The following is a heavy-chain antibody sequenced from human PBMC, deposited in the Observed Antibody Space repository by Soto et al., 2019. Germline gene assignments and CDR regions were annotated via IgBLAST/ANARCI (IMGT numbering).Heavy chain of an antibody. CDR3: AKLKGPRRLMADY. Sequence: PGGSLRLSCAASGFTFSSYAMSWVRQAPGKGLEWVSAISGSGGSTYYADSVKGRFTISRVNSKNTLYLQMNSLRAEDTAVYYCAKLKGPRRLMADYWGQGTLVTVSS. CDR2: ISGSGGST. J-gene: IGHJ4*02. CDR1: GFTFSSYA. V-gene: IGHV3-23*01.